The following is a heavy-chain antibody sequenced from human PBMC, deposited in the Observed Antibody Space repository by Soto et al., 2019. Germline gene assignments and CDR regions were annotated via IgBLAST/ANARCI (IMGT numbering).Heavy chain of an antibody. CDR3: ARADTAMVIGGAFDY. CDR1: GGTFSSYA. Sequence: SVKVSCKASGGTFSSYAISWVRQAPGQGPEWMGGIIPIFGTANYAQKFQGRVTITADESTSTAYMELSSLRSEDTAVYYCARADTAMVIGGAFDYWGQGTPVTVSS. CDR2: IIPIFGTA. J-gene: IGHJ4*02. D-gene: IGHD5-18*01. V-gene: IGHV1-69*13.